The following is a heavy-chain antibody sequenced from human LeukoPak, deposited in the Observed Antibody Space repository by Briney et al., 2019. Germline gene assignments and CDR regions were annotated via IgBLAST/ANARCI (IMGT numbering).Heavy chain of an antibody. CDR2: INGRDGRT. Sequence: PGGSLRLSCAAPGFTFSNYAMGWLRQAPGKGLEWVSSINGRDGRTYYADSVRGRFSISSDNSKNTLFLQMNSLRAEDTAVYYCARGEAFAFDMWGQGTVVTVSS. J-gene: IGHJ3*02. CDR1: GFTFSNYA. CDR3: ARGEAFAFDM. V-gene: IGHV3-23*01.